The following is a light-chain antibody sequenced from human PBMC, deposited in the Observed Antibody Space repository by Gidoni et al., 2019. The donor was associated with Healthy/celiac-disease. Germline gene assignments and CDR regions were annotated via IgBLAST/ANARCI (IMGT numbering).Light chain of an antibody. CDR1: SSDVSGYNY. V-gene: IGLV2-11*01. J-gene: IGLJ1*01. CDR2: DVS. CDR3: CSYAGSYTFYYV. Sequence: QSALTQPRSVSGSPGQSVTISCTGTSSDVSGYNYVSWYQQHPGKAPKLMIYDVSKRPSGVPDRFSGSKSGNTASLTISGLQAEDEADYYCCSYAGSYTFYYVFGTGTKVTVL.